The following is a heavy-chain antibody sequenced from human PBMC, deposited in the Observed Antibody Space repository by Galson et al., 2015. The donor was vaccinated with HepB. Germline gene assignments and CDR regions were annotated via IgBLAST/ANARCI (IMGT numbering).Heavy chain of an antibody. J-gene: IGHJ6*03. Sequence: SLRLSCAASGFTFSRYDMHWVRQVTGKGLEWVSVIGTAGDTYYRGSVKGRFTISRDTGKNSLYLQMNSLRVGDTAVYYCARGGGSAAKYMDVWGKGTTVTVSS. D-gene: IGHD2-2*01. V-gene: IGHV3-13*01. CDR1: GFTFSRYD. CDR2: IGTAGDT. CDR3: ARGGGSAAKYMDV.